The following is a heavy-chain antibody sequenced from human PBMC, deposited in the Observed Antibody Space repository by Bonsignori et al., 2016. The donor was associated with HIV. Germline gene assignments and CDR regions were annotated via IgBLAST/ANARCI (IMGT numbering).Heavy chain of an antibody. Sequence: GGSLRLSCAASGFTFSSYAMHWVRQAPGKGLEYVSAISSNGGSTYYANSVKGRFTISRDNSKNTLYLQMGSLRAEDMAVYYCARGPFYGLGGAFDIWGQGTMVTVSS. CDR1: GFTFSSYA. V-gene: IGHV3-64*01. J-gene: IGHJ3*02. D-gene: IGHD2/OR15-2a*01. CDR3: ARGPFYGLGGAFDI. CDR2: ISSNGGST.